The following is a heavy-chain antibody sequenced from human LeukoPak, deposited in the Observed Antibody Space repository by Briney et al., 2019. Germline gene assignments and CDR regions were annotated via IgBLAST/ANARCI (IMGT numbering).Heavy chain of an antibody. Sequence: GGSLRLSCAASGIIFNDYWMNWVRQAPGKGLEWVANINQDGSVIHYVDSVKGRFTTSRDNARHSVYLQVNSLRVEDTAVYYCTTLPHKDSRGYHDYWGQGILVTVSS. V-gene: IGHV3-7*01. CDR1: GIIFNDYW. CDR3: TTLPHKDSRGYHDY. J-gene: IGHJ4*02. CDR2: INQDGSVI. D-gene: IGHD3-22*01.